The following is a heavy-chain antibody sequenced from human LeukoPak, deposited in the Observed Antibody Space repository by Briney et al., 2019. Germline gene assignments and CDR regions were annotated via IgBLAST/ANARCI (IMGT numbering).Heavy chain of an antibody. CDR2: INPNSGGT. J-gene: IGHJ4*02. CDR1: GYTLTGYY. Sequence: ASVKVSCKASGYTLTGYYMHWVRQALGQGLEWMGWINPNSGGTNYAQKFQGWVTMTRDTSISTAYMELSRLRSDDTAVYYCARGYSGYDYFDYWGQGTLVTVSS. V-gene: IGHV1-2*04. D-gene: IGHD5-12*01. CDR3: ARGYSGYDYFDY.